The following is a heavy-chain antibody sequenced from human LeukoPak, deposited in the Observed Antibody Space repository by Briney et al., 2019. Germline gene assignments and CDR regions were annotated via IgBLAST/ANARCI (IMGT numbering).Heavy chain of an antibody. D-gene: IGHD6-6*01. V-gene: IGHV4-61*02. CDR2: IYTSGST. J-gene: IGHJ6*03. CDR1: GGSISSGSYY. CDR3: ATCSSSSDYYMDV. Sequence: PSQTLSLTCTVSGGSISSGSYYWSWIRQPAGKGLEWIGRIYTSGSTNYNPSLKSRVTISVDTSKNQFSLKLSSVTAADTAVYYCATCSSSSDYYMDVWGKGTTVTVSS.